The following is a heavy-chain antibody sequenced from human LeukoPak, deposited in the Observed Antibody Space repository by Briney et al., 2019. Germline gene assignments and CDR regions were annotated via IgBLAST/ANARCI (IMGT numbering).Heavy chain of an antibody. Sequence: PGESLRLSCAASGFTFSSYAMSWVRQAPGKGLEWVSAISGSGGSTYYADSVKGRFTISRDNSKNTLYLQMNSLRAEDTAVYYCAKAPLGYSSSWYYFDYWGQGTLVTVSS. D-gene: IGHD6-13*01. CDR3: AKAPLGYSSSWYYFDY. J-gene: IGHJ4*02. V-gene: IGHV3-23*01. CDR2: ISGSGGST. CDR1: GFTFSSYA.